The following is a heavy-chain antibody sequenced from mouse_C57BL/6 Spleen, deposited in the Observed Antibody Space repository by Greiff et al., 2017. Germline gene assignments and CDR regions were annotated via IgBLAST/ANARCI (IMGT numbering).Heavy chain of an antibody. CDR1: GYAFSSSW. CDR3: ARGVYYGSSGVYFDY. Sequence: VQLQQSGPELVKPGASVKISCKASGYAFSSSWMNWVKQRPGKGLEWIGRIYPGDGDTNYNGKFKGKATLTADKSSSTAYMQLSSLTSEDSAVYFCARGVYYGSSGVYFDYWGQGTTLTVSS. D-gene: IGHD1-1*01. CDR2: IYPGDGDT. J-gene: IGHJ2*01. V-gene: IGHV1-82*01.